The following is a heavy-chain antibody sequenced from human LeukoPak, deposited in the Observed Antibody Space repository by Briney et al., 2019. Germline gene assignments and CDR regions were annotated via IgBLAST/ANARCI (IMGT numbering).Heavy chain of an antibody. CDR1: GDSVSSNSAA. J-gene: IGHJ4*02. V-gene: IGHV6-1*01. CDR2: TYYKSKWYN. CDR3: ARGRGCSSMSCYPDY. Sequence: SQTLSLTCAISGDSVSSNSAAWNWIRQSPSRGLEWLGRTYYKSKWYNDYAVSVKSRITIKPDTSKNQFSLHLNSVTPEDTAVYYCARGRGCSSMSCYPDYWGQGTLVTVSS. D-gene: IGHD2-2*01.